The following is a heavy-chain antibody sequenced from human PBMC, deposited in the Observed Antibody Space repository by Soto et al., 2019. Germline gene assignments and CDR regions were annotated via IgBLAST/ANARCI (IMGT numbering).Heavy chain of an antibody. V-gene: IGHV3-9*01. Sequence: GGSLRLSCAASGFTFDDYAMHWVRQAPGKGLEWVSGISWNSGSIGYADSVKGRFTISRDNAKNSLYLQMNSLRAEDTALYYCAKGYSGYDEDYFDYWGQGTLVTVSS. CDR3: AKGYSGYDEDYFDY. CDR2: ISWNSGSI. J-gene: IGHJ4*02. D-gene: IGHD5-12*01. CDR1: GFTFDDYA.